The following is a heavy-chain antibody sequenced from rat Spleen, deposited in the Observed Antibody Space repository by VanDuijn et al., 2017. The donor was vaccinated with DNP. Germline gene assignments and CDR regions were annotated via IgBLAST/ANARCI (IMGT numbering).Heavy chain of an antibody. CDR1: GFTFSDYY. J-gene: IGHJ4*01. D-gene: IGHD1-5*01. CDR2: ISNWGSTT. Sequence: EVQLVESGVGLVQPGRSLKLSCAASGFTFSDYYMAWVRQAPKKGLEWVASISNWGSTTYYGDSGKGRFTISRDKAKSTLYLQMDRLRSEETATYYCARHGEVHLRYAMDAWGQGTSVTVSS. V-gene: IGHV5-22*01. CDR3: ARHGEVHLRYAMDA.